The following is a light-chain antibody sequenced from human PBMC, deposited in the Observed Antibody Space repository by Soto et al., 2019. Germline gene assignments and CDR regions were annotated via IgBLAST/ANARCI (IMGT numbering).Light chain of an antibody. CDR2: RSN. CDR3: AAWDDRLSGPV. Sequence: QAVVTQPPSASGTPGQRVTISCSGSSSDIGSNYVYWYQQLPGTAPKLLIYRSNQRPSGVPDRFSGSKSGTSASLAISGLRCEDEADYYCAAWDDRLSGPVFGGGTKLTVL. V-gene: IGLV1-47*01. CDR1: SSDIGSNY. J-gene: IGLJ2*01.